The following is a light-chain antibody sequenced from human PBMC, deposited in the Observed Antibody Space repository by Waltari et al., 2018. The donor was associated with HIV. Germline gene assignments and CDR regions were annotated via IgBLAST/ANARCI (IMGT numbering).Light chain of an antibody. V-gene: IGLV2-14*03. Sequence: AVTQPASVSGLPGQSTTISCTGDDRDFGLYQFVSWFQQHPGKPPTLILYDVDSRASGVSDRFSGSMSGNTASLTISGLRAEDEGHYYCASFTGDNTVIFGGGTEVTVL. J-gene: IGLJ2*01. CDR3: ASFTGDNTVI. CDR1: DRDFGLYQF. CDR2: DVD.